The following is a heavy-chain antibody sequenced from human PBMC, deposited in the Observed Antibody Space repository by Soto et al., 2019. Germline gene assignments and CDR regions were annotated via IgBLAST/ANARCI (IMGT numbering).Heavy chain of an antibody. D-gene: IGHD3-16*01. CDR1: GFTFSSYS. CDR3: ARDPRVWGSYVY. CDR2: ISSSSSYI. Sequence: EVQLVESGGGLVKPGGSLRLSCAASGFTFSSYSMNWVRQAPGKGLEWVSSISSSSSYIYYADSVKGRFTISRDNAKNSLYLQMNSLRAEDTAVYYCARDPRVWGSYVYWGQEPWSPSPQ. V-gene: IGHV3-21*01. J-gene: IGHJ4*01.